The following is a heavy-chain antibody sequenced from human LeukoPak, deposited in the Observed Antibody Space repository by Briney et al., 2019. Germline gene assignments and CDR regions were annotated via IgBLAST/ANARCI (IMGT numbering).Heavy chain of an antibody. CDR2: ISYDGSDK. CDR1: GFTFSTYG. J-gene: IGHJ4*02. CDR3: AKDRPTWPIDY. V-gene: IGHV3-30*18. Sequence: GGSLRLSCAASGFTFSTYGLHWVRQAPGKGLEWVAAISYDGSDKYYADSVRGRFTISRDNSKNTLYLQMNSLRAEDTALYYCAKDRPTWPIDYWGQGTLVTVSS. D-gene: IGHD5-12*01.